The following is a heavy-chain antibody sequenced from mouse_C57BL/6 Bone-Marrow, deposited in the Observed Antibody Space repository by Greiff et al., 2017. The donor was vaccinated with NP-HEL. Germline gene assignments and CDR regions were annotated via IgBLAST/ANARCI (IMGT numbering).Heavy chain of an antibody. V-gene: IGHV10-3*01. CDR2: IRSKSSNYAT. CDR1: GFTFNTYA. Sequence: EVQRVESGGGLVQPKGSLKLSCAASGFTFNTYAMHWVRQAPGKGLEWVARIRSKSSNYATYYADSVKDRFTISRDDSQSMLYLQMNNLKTEDTAMYYCVRGHYYGSRDYAMDYWGQGTSVTVSS. CDR3: VRGHYYGSRDYAMDY. J-gene: IGHJ4*01. D-gene: IGHD1-1*01.